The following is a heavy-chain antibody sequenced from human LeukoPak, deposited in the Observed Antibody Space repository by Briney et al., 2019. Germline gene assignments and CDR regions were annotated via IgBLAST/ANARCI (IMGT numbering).Heavy chain of an antibody. Sequence: HPGGSLRLSCAASGFTFSSYWMHWVRQAPGKGLVWVSRISSDGSSTSYADSVKGRFTISRDNAKNTLYLQMNSLRAEDTAVYYCARASPWFGELLYDYWGQGTLVTVSS. J-gene: IGHJ4*02. V-gene: IGHV3-74*01. D-gene: IGHD3-10*01. CDR3: ARASPWFGELLYDY. CDR2: ISSDGSST. CDR1: GFTFSSYW.